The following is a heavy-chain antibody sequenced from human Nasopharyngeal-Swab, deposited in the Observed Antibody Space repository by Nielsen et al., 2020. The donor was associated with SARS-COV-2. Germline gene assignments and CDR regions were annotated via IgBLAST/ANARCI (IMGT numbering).Heavy chain of an antibody. CDR3: ARGGITMVRGVIARAQPHYSYYMDV. V-gene: IGHV4-34*01. D-gene: IGHD3-10*01. Sequence: WIRQPPGKGLEWIGEINHSGSTNYNPSLKSRVTISVDTSKNQFSLKLSSVTAADTAVYYCARGGITMVRGVIARAQPHYSYYMDVWGKGTTVTVSS. CDR2: INHSGST. J-gene: IGHJ6*03.